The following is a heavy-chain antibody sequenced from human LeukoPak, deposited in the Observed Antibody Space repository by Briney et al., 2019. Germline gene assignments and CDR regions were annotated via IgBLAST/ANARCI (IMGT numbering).Heavy chain of an antibody. Sequence: PGGSLRLSCAASGFTFSSYAMSWVRHAPAKGLEWVSGISTSGVSTYYADSVKGRLTISRDNSKNTLYLQMHSLRAEDTAVYYCAKSRNYGVDAFDIWGQGTRVTVSS. J-gene: IGHJ3*02. CDR2: ISTSGVST. D-gene: IGHD3-16*01. CDR3: AKSRNYGVDAFDI. V-gene: IGHV3-23*01. CDR1: GFTFSSYA.